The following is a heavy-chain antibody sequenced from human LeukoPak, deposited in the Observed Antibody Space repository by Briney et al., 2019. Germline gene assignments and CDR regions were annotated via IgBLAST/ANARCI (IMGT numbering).Heavy chain of an antibody. D-gene: IGHD2/OR15-2a*01. J-gene: IGHJ4*02. Sequence: SQTLSLTCVISGDSVSSNTTTWNWIRQSPSRGLEWLGRTYYRSKWSNDYAISVKSRMTISSDTSKNQFSLQLNSVTPEDTAVXXXARRCANRLDYWGQGTLVTVSS. CDR1: GDSVSSNTTT. CDR3: ARRCANRLDY. V-gene: IGHV6-1*01. CDR2: TYYRSKWSN.